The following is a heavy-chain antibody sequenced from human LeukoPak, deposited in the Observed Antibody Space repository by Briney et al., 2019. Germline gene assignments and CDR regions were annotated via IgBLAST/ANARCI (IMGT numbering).Heavy chain of an antibody. CDR3: ARGERGMIIG. Sequence: SETLSLTCTVSGGSISSSSYYWGWIRQPPGKGLEWIGSIYYSGSTYYNPSLKSRVTISVDTSKNQSSLKLSSVTAADTAVYYCARGERGMIIGWGQGTLVTVSS. CDR2: IYYSGST. D-gene: IGHD3-22*01. J-gene: IGHJ4*02. CDR1: GGSISSSSYY. V-gene: IGHV4-39*07.